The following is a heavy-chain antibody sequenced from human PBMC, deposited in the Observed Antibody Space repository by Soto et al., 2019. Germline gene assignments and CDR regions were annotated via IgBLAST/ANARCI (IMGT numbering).Heavy chain of an antibody. CDR2: IYYGGIT. Sequence: SETLSLTCTASGDSISSYYWTWIRQPPGKGLEWIGYIYYGGITNYNPSLKSRVTISVDTSKNQFSLKLRSVTDADTALYYCARDQGHYDFWSGPSYFGLDVWGQGTTVTVSS. D-gene: IGHD3-3*01. J-gene: IGHJ6*02. CDR1: GDSISSYY. CDR3: ARDQGHYDFWSGPSYFGLDV. V-gene: IGHV4-59*01.